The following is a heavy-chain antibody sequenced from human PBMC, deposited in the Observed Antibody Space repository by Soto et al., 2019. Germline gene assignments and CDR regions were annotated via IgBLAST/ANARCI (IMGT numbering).Heavy chain of an antibody. J-gene: IGHJ4*02. D-gene: IGHD6-6*01. CDR1: GFTFSSYA. Sequence: EVQLLESGGGLVQPGESLRLSCAASGFTFSSYAMSWVRQAPGKGLEWVPVISGSDDSTYYADSVKGRFTISRDNSKNTLNLQMNSLRAEDTAVYYCAKRSGSSTFDYWGQGTLVTVSS. CDR3: AKRSGSSTFDY. CDR2: ISGSDDST. V-gene: IGHV3-23*01.